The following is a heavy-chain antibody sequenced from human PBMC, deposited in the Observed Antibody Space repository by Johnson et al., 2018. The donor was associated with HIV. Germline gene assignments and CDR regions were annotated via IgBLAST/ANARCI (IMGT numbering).Heavy chain of an antibody. Sequence: QVQLVESGGGLVQPGGSLRLSCAASGLSFSDYYMSWIRQAPGKGLEWVSYISSGGSSIYYADPVRGRFTISRDNSKNPLYLQMNSLRAEDTAVYYCAKGMGELLRIDAFDIWGQGTMVTVSS. CDR3: AKGMGELLRIDAFDI. D-gene: IGHD1-26*01. CDR1: GLSFSDYY. J-gene: IGHJ3*02. V-gene: IGHV3-11*04. CDR2: ISSGGSSI.